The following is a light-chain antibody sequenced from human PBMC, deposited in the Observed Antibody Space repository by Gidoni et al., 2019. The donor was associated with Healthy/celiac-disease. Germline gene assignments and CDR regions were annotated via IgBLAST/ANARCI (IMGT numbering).Light chain of an antibody. Sequence: SSELTQDPAVSVALGQTVRITCQGDSLRSYYASWYQQKPGQAPVLVIYGKNNRPSGIPDRFSGARSGNTASVTITGAQAEDEADYYCNSRESSGKQKVVFGGGTKLTVL. CDR1: SLRSYY. V-gene: IGLV3-19*01. CDR2: GKN. CDR3: NSRESSGKQKVV. J-gene: IGLJ2*01.